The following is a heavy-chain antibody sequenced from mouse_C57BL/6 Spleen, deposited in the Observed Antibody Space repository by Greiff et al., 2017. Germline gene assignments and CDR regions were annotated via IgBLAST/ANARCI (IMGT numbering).Heavy chain of an antibody. D-gene: IGHD1-1*01. J-gene: IGHJ3*01. V-gene: IGHV1-22*01. CDR3: AYYYGSSYGFAY. Sequence: VQLQQSGPELVKPGASVKMSCKASGYTFTDYNMPWVKQSHGKSLEWIGYINPNNGGTSYTQQFKGKATLTVNKSSSTAYMELRSLTSEDSAVYYCAYYYGSSYGFAYWGQGTLVTVSA. CDR1: GYTFTDYN. CDR2: INPNNGGT.